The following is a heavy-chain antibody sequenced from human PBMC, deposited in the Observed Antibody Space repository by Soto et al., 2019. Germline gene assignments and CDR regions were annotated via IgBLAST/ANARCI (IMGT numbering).Heavy chain of an antibody. D-gene: IGHD3-10*01. CDR1: GGSISGSSYD. CDR2: IYYSGST. CDR3: ARHRGRGGTSYYYYGMDV. V-gene: IGHV4-39*01. J-gene: IGHJ6*02. Sequence: LSLTCTVSGGSISGSSYDWGWILQPPGKGLEWIGSIYYSGSTYYNPSLKSRVTISVDTSKNQFSLKLSSVTAADTAVYYCARHRGRGGTSYYYYGMDVWGQGTTVTVSS.